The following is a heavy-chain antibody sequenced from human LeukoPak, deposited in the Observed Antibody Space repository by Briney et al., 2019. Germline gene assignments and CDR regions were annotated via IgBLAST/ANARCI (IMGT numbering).Heavy chain of an antibody. V-gene: IGHV4-34*01. D-gene: IGHD2-2*01. CDR1: GGSFSGYY. J-gene: IGHJ4*02. CDR3: ASSPGGPDIVVVPAAMFVY. Sequence: PSETLSLTCAVYGGSFSGYYWSWIRQPPGKGLEWIGEINHSGSTNYNPSLKSRVTISVDTSKNQFSLKLSSVTAADTAVYYCASSPGGPDIVVVPAAMFVYWGQGTLVTVSS. CDR2: INHSGST.